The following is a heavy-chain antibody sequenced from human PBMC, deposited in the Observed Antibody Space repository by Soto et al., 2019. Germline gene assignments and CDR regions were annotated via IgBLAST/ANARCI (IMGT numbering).Heavy chain of an antibody. V-gene: IGHV4-31*03. Sequence: TAETQSLTCSVAVAAVNGLNYYWSCILQVPGKGLEGIGHIYVTGAVYYNPSLSDRITISQDTSERQFSLNLRLVTAADTAVYYCARLRIATNNYTWFDPWGQGTLVPVS. J-gene: IGHJ5*02. CDR2: IYVTGAV. D-gene: IGHD2-21*01. CDR1: VAAVNGLNYY. CDR3: ARLRIATNNYTWFDP.